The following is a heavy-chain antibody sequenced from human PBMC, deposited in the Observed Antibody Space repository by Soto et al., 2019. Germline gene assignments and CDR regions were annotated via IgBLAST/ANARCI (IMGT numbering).Heavy chain of an antibody. D-gene: IGHD3-10*01. CDR1: GFTFSSYG. V-gene: IGHV3-33*01. Sequence: QVQLVESGGGVVQPGRSLRLSCAASGFTFSSYGMHWVRQAPGKGLEWVAVIWYDGSNKYYADSVKGRFTISRDNSKNPLYLQMNSLRAEDTAVYYCARDRGVRGVIPYYYYYYGMDVWGQGTTVTVSS. CDR3: ARDRGVRGVIPYYYYYYGMDV. CDR2: IWYDGSNK. J-gene: IGHJ6*02.